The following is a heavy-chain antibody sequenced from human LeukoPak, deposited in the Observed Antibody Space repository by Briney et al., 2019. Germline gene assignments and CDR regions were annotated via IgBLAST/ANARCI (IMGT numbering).Heavy chain of an antibody. CDR3: VASLSFNYY. V-gene: IGHV3-72*01. D-gene: IGHD6-6*01. CDR2: IRNKANSYTT. J-gene: IGHJ4*02. Sequence: GGSLRLSCAASGFTFSGHYMDWVRQTPGKGLDWVGRIRNKANSYTTEYAASVKGRFTISRHDSETSLYLQMNSLNTEDTAVYYCVASLSFNYYWGRGTLVTVS. CDR1: GFTFSGHY.